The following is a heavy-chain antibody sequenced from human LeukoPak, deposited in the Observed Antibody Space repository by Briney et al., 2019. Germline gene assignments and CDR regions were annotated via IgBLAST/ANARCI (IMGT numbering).Heavy chain of an antibody. CDR1: GGSISSSSYY. D-gene: IGHD6-19*01. Sequence: SETLSLTCTVSGGSISSSSYYWGWIRQPPGKGLEWIGSIYYSGSTYYNPSLKSRVTISVDTSKNQLSLKLSSVTAADTAVYYCATTSKQWLVLFDYWGQGTLVTVSS. CDR2: IYYSGST. J-gene: IGHJ4*02. V-gene: IGHV4-39*01. CDR3: ATTSKQWLVLFDY.